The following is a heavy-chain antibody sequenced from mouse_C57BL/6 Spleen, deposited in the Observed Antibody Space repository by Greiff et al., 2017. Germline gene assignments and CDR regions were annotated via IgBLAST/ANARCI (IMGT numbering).Heavy chain of an antibody. CDR1: GYTFTSYW. J-gene: IGHJ4*01. CDR3: ARLVLGAMDY. CDR2: IDPSDSYT. Sequence: VQLQQSGAELVMPGASVKLSCKASGYTFTSYWMHWVKQRPGQGLEWIGEIDPSDSYTNYNQKFKGKSTLTVDKSSSTAYMQLSSLTSEDSAVYYCARLVLGAMDYWGQGTSVTVSS. D-gene: IGHD3-3*01. V-gene: IGHV1-69*01.